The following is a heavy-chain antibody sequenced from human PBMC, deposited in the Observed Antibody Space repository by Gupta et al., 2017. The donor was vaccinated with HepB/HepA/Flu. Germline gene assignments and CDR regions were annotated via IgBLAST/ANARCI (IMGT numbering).Heavy chain of an antibody. Sequence: QVQLVQSGAEVMQPGASVKVSCKASGYTFSAYNMHWVRQAPGQGLEWMGWIYPNSGVTNYAQKFQGRVTMTRDTSISTAYMELSNLSSDDTAVYFCASGGVTVAGSTIDYWGQGTLVTVSS. CDR3: ASGGVTVAGSTIDY. CDR1: GYTFSAYN. V-gene: IGHV1-2*02. J-gene: IGHJ4*02. CDR2: IYPNSGVT. D-gene: IGHD6-19*01.